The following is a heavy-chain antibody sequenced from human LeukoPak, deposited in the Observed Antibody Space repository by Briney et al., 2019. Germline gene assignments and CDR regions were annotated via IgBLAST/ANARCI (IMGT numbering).Heavy chain of an antibody. Sequence: GGSLRLSCAASGFTFSDYYMSWIRQAPGKGLEWVSYISSSGSTIYYADSVKGRFTISRDNAKNSLYLQMNSLRAEDTAVYYCARVGGDYDILTGYYIYYFDYWGQGTLVTVSS. V-gene: IGHV3-11*01. CDR1: GFTFSDYY. D-gene: IGHD3-9*01. CDR3: ARVGGDYDILTGYYIYYFDY. CDR2: ISSSGSTI. J-gene: IGHJ4*02.